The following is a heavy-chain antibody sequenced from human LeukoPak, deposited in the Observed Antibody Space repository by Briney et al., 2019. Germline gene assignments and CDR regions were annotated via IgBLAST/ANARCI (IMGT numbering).Heavy chain of an antibody. D-gene: IGHD2/OR15-2a*01. CDR3: ARHVKGSTHGFDP. CDR2: IYYSGST. V-gene: IGHV4-59*08. Sequence: SETLSLTCTVSGGSISSYYWSWIRQPPGKGLEWIGYIYYSGSTNHNPSLKGRVTISVDTSKNQFSLKLSSVTAADTAVYYCARHVKGSTHGFDPWGQGTLVTVAT. CDR1: GGSISSYY. J-gene: IGHJ5*02.